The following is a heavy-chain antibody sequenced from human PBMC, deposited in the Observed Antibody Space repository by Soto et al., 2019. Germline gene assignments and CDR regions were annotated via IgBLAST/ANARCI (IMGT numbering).Heavy chain of an antibody. CDR2: INHSGST. CDR1: GGSFSGYY. J-gene: IGHJ4*02. V-gene: IGHV4-34*01. D-gene: IGHD2-15*01. Sequence: PSETLSLTCAVYGGSFSGYYWSWIRQPPGKGLEWIGEINHSGSTNYNPSLKSRVTISVDTSKNQFSLKLSSVTAADTAVYYCARVDAGYCSSGSCYTFDYWGQGTLVTVSS. CDR3: ARVDAGYCSSGSCYTFDY.